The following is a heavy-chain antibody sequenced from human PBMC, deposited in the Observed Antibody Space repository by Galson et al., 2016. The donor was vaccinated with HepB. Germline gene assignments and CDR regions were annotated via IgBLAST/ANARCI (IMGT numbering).Heavy chain of an antibody. CDR1: GFSLSTSGVG. CDR3: ALTGSYQASDGFDI. CDR2: IYWNDHK. J-gene: IGHJ3*02. V-gene: IGHV2-5*01. D-gene: IGHD1-26*01. Sequence: PALVKPTQTLTLTCAFSGFSLSTSGVGVGWIRQPPGKALERLALIYWNDHKRYSPSLQIRLTITKDTSKKQVVLTMTNMDPVGTATYFCALTGSYQASDGFDIWGQGTMVTVSS.